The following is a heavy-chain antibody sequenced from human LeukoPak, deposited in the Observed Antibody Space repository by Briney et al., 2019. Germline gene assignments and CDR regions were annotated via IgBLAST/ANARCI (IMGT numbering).Heavy chain of an antibody. CDR2: IAYDGSYE. CDR1: GFNFSDYS. J-gene: IGHJ4*02. CDR3: AKDSILDH. Sequence: GGSLRLSCAASGFNFSDYSMTWVRQAPGKGLEWLAVIAYDGSYEYYADSVKGRFSISRDDSKKTVYLQMNSLRPEDTALYYCAKDSILDHWGQGTLVTVSS. V-gene: IGHV3-30*18.